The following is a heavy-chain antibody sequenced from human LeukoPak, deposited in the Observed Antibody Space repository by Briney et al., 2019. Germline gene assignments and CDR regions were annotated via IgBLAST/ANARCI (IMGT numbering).Heavy chain of an antibody. Sequence: SETLSLTCAVYGGSFSGYYWGWIRQPPGKGLEWIGEINHSGSTNYNPSLKSRVTISVDTSKNQFSLKLSSVTAADTAVYYCARVSEYSSSYNWFDPWGQGTLVTVSS. D-gene: IGHD6-6*01. J-gene: IGHJ5*02. CDR3: ARVSEYSSSYNWFDP. CDR2: INHSGST. CDR1: GGSFSGYY. V-gene: IGHV4-34*01.